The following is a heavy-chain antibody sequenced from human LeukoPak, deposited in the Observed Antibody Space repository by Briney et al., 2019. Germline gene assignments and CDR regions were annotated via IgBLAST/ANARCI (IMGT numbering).Heavy chain of an antibody. CDR2: ISGSGGST. CDR3: AKDTIAADNQMNDY. V-gene: IGHV3-23*01. CDR1: GFTFSSYA. Sequence: PGGSLRLSCAASGFTFSSYAMSWVRQAPGKGLEWVSAISGSGGSTYYADSVKGRFAISRDNSKNTLYLQMNSLRAEDTAVYYCAKDTIAADNQMNDYWGQGTLVTVSS. D-gene: IGHD6-13*01. J-gene: IGHJ4*02.